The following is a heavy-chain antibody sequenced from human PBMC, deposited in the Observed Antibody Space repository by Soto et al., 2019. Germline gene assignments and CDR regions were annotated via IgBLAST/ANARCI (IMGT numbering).Heavy chain of an antibody. V-gene: IGHV1-18*01. CDR2: ISGKNGNT. CDR3: ARDSFPLLSVAGTDFDY. D-gene: IGHD6-19*01. CDR1: GYTFTSYG. J-gene: IGHJ4*02. Sequence: ASVKVSCKASGYTFTSYGISWVRQAPGQGLEWMGWISGKNGNTNYAQKLQGRVTMTTDTFTSTTYMELRSLRSDDTAVYYCARDSFPLLSVAGTDFDYWGQGTLVTAPQ.